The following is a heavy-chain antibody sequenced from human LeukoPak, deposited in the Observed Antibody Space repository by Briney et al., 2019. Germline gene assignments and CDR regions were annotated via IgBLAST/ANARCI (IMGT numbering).Heavy chain of an antibody. Sequence: GGSLRLSCAASRFTVSSNYMSWVRQAPGKGLERVSIISRDNTKNTLYLQMNSLRAEDTAVYYCAKGYDFGFDPWGQGTLVTVSS. V-gene: IGHV3-53*01. J-gene: IGHJ5*02. CDR1: RFTVSSNY. CDR3: AKGYDFGFDP. D-gene: IGHD5-12*01.